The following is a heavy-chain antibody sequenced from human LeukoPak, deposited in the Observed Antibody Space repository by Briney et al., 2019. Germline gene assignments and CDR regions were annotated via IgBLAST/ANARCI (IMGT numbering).Heavy chain of an antibody. CDR1: GFTFSTYG. CDR3: AKDLFTEWLPMDV. J-gene: IGHJ6*03. Sequence: GGSLRLSCAASGFTFSTYGMHWVRQAPGKGLERVAFIRYDGSNDYYADSVRGRFSISRDNSKNTLYLQMSSLTPEDTAVYYCAKDLFTEWLPMDVWGKGTTVAVSS. V-gene: IGHV3-30*02. CDR2: IRYDGSND. D-gene: IGHD3-3*01.